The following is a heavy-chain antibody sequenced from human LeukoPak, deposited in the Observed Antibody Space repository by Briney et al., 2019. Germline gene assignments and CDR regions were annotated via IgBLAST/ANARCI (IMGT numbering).Heavy chain of an antibody. V-gene: IGHV3-23*01. Sequence: GGSLRLSCAASGFTFSSYAMSWVRQAPGMGLEWVSSIGSSGDITYYADSVKGRFTISRDNSKNTLYLQMNSLRAEDTAVYYCARDIDNGDYVVYWGQGTLVIVSS. D-gene: IGHD4-17*01. CDR1: GFTFSSYA. J-gene: IGHJ4*02. CDR2: IGSSGDIT. CDR3: ARDIDNGDYVVY.